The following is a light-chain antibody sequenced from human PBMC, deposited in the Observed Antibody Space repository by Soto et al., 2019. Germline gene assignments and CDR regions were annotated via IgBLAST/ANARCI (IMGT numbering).Light chain of an antibody. J-gene: IGLJ1*01. V-gene: IGLV2-14*01. Sequence: QSALTQPASVSGSPGQSITISCTGTSSDVGGYNYVSWYQQHPGKAPKLMIYEVSNRPSGVSNRFSGSKSGNTASLTISGLQAEDEADYYCSSYTSSSLVVFGTGTKV. CDR3: SSYTSSSLVV. CDR1: SSDVGGYNY. CDR2: EVS.